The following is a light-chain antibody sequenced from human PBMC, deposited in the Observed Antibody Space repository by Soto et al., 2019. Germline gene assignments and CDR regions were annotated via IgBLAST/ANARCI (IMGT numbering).Light chain of an antibody. CDR2: EDD. CDR3: GTWDSRLNAHV. CDR1: TSNIGNNF. J-gene: IGLJ1*01. Sequence: QSVLTQPPSVSVAPGQKVIISCSGGTSNIGNNFACWYQHLPGAAPKLLIYEDDKRASGIPDRFSGSRSGTSATLGITGLQTGDEADYYCGTWDSRLNAHVFGTGTKVTVL. V-gene: IGLV1-51*02.